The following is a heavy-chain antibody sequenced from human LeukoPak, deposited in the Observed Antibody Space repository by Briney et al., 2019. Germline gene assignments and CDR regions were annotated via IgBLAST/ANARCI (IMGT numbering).Heavy chain of an antibody. V-gene: IGHV4-59*12. CDR1: GGSIRSYY. CDR2: IYYSGTT. J-gene: IGHJ4*02. CDR3: ARSGPDSGKFWVFDY. Sequence: PSETLSLTCTVPGGSIRSYYWSWIRQPPGKGLEWIGYIYYSGTTNYKPALKSRVAISVDTSKNQFSLKLSSVTASDTAVYYCARSGPDSGKFWVFDYWGQGTLVTVSS. D-gene: IGHD1-26*01.